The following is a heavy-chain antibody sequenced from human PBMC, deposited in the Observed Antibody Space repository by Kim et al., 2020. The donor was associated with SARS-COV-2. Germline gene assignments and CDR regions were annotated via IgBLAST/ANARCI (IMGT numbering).Heavy chain of an antibody. CDR2: YTTGTT. Sequence: YTTGTTSYNPSLKSRVTMSVDTSKNQISLRLTSVTAAETAVYYCASPLGYWGQGTLVTVSS. CDR3: ASPLGY. V-gene: IGHV4-4*07. J-gene: IGHJ4*02.